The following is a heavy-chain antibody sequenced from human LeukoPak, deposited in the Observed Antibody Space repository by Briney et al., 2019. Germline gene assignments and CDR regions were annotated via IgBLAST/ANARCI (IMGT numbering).Heavy chain of an antibody. V-gene: IGHV4-4*07. CDR2: IYTSGST. J-gene: IGHJ4*02. CDR3: ARGGGSGKTGPIGY. D-gene: IGHD3-10*01. CDR1: GGSISSYY. Sequence: KPSETLSLTCTVSGGSISSYYWSWIRQPAGKGLEWIGRIYTSGSTNYNPSLKSRVTMSVDTSKNQFSLKLSSVTAADTAVYYCARGGGSGKTGPIGYWSQGTLVTVSS.